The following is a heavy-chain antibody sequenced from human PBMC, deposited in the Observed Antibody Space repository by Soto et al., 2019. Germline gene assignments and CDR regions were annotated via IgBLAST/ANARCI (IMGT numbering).Heavy chain of an antibody. CDR2: TYYRSKWFN. D-gene: IGHD3-22*01. CDR1: GDIVSTNSAA. V-gene: IGHV6-1*01. CDR3: AKEYTDCSDSSGHGMGV. Sequence: SQTLSLTCAISGDIVSTNSAAWNWIRQSPSRGLEWLGRTYYRSKWFNDYAVSVKSRITINPDTSKNQFSLQLNSVTPEDTAVYYCAKEYTDCSDSSGHGMGVWGQGTMVTVS. J-gene: IGHJ6*02.